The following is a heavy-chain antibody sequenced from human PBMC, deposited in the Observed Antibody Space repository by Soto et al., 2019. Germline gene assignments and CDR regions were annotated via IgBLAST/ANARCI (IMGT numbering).Heavy chain of an antibody. V-gene: IGHV1-69*02. J-gene: IGHJ4*02. CDR1: GGTFSSYT. CDR3: ARVSHGYNDY. Sequence: ASVKVSCKASGGTFSSYTISWVRQAPGQGLEWMGRIITILGIANYAQKFQGRVTITADKSTSTAYMELSSLRSEDTAVYYCARVSHGYNDYWGQGTLVTVSS. D-gene: IGHD5-12*01. CDR2: IITILGIA.